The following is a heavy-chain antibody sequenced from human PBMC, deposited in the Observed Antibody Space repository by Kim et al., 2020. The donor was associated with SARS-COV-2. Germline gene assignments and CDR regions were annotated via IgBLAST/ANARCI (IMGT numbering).Heavy chain of an antibody. D-gene: IGHD3-16*01. V-gene: IGHV3-23*01. CDR1: GFTFSSYA. Sequence: GGSLRLSCAASGFTFSSYAMSWVRQAPGKGLEWVSAISGSGGSTYYADSVKGRFTISRDNSKNTLYLQMNSLRAEDTAVYYCAKGGGGYDYVWGSFDPVRLFPFDYWGQGTLVTVSS. CDR2: ISGSGGST. J-gene: IGHJ4*02. CDR3: AKGGGGYDYVWGSFDPVRLFPFDY.